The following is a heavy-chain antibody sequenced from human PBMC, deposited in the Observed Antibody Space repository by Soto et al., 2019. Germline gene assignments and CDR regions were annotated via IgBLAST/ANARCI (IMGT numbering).Heavy chain of an antibody. D-gene: IGHD2-15*01. CDR3: ARQIGYCSGGSCYGAYYYYYYGMDV. CDR2: IGTAGDT. V-gene: IGHV3-13*01. Sequence: EVQLVESGGGLVQPGGSLRLSCAASGFTFSSYDMHWVRQATGKGLEWVSAIGTAGDTYYPGSVKGRFTISRENAKNSLYLQMNILRAEDTAVHYCARQIGYCSGGSCYGAYYYYYYGMDVWGQGTTVTVSS. J-gene: IGHJ6*02. CDR1: GFTFSSYD.